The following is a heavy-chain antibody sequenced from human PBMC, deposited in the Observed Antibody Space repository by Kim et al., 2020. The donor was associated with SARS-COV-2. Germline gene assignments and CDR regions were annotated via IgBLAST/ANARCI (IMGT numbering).Heavy chain of an antibody. Sequence: SETLSLTCTVSGGSISSYYWSWIRQPPGKGLEWIGYIYYSGSTNYNPSLKSRVTISVDTSKNQFSLKLSSVTAADTAVYYCARQTRLVYYYDSSGYFDY. CDR1: GGSISSYY. CDR3: ARQTRLVYYYDSSGYFDY. CDR2: IYYSGST. J-gene: IGHJ4*01. V-gene: IGHV4-59*01. D-gene: IGHD3-22*01.